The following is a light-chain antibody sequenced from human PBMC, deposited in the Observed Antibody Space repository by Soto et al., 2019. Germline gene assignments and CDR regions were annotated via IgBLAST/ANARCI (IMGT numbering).Light chain of an antibody. CDR3: QQAHSFPHT. CDR2: DAS. CDR1: QDITYW. V-gene: IGKV1D-12*01. J-gene: IGKJ4*01. Sequence: DIQMTQSPSSVSASVGDRVTITCRASQDITYWLAWYQQTPGKVPKVLIYDASSLQGGVPSRFSGSGSGTYFTLTISSLQPEDSATYYCQQAHSFPHTFGGGTKVEIK.